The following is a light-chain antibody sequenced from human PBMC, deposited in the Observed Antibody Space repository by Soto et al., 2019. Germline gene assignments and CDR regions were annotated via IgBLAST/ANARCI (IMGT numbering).Light chain of an antibody. CDR1: SSDVGGYNY. V-gene: IGLV2-14*01. CDR2: DVS. J-gene: IGLJ1*01. CDR3: SSYTSSSTHRYV. Sequence: QSALTQPASVSGSPGQSITISCTGTSSDVGGYNYVSWYQQHPGKAPKLMIYDVSNRPSGVSNRFSGSKSGNTASLTISGLQAEDEADYYCSSYTSSSTHRYVFGTGTKPTVL.